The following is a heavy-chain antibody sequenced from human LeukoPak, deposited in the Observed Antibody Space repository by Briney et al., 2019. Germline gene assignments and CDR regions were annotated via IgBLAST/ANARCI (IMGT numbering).Heavy chain of an antibody. D-gene: IGHD6-13*01. CDR2: INSDGSST. CDR1: GFTFSSYW. J-gene: IGHJ5*02. Sequence: PGGSLRLSCAASGFTFSSYWMHWVRQAPGKGLVWVSRINSDGSSTSYADSVKGRFTISRDNAKNTLYLQMNSLRAEDTAVYYCARGSRRPSSGWSSNWFDPWGQGALVTVSS. V-gene: IGHV3-74*01. CDR3: ARGSRRPSSGWSSNWFDP.